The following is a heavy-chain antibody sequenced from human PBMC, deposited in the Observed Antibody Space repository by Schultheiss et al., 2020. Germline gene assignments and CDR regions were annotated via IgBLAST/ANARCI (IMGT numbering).Heavy chain of an antibody. Sequence: ASVTVSCKASGYTFTGYYMHWVRQAPGQGLEWMGWINPNSGGTNYAQKFQGRVTMTRDTSISTAYMELSRLRSDDTAVYYCARDRSIAVAGTDYWGQGTLVTVS. CDR2: INPNSGGT. J-gene: IGHJ4*02. D-gene: IGHD6-19*01. CDR3: ARDRSIAVAGTDY. V-gene: IGHV1-2*02. CDR1: GYTFTGYY.